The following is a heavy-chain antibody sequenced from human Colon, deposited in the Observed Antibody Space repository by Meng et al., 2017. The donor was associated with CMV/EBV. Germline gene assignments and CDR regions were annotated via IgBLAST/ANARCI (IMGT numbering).Heavy chain of an antibody. J-gene: IGHJ5*02. V-gene: IGHV1-69*01. Sequence: QGLLGQSGVESKEPGASVEVSGKACGGTVDTSTFNWVRQAPGQGLEWMGGIIPMFGSPSYSQKFRGRVTITADELEVNSLRSEDTAVYYCARGKQAGFDLWGQGTLVTVSS. D-gene: IGHD6-13*01. CDR3: ARGKQAGFDL. CDR1: GGTVDTST. CDR2: IIPMFGSP.